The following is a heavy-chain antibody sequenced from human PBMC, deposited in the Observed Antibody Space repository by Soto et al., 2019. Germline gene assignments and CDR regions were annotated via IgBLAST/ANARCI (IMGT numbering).Heavy chain of an antibody. D-gene: IGHD2-21*02. CDR1: GGSISSYF. V-gene: IGHV4-4*07. J-gene: IGHJ3*02. CDR2: IYTSGST. Sequence: QVHLQESGPGLVKPSETLSLTCTVSGGSISSYFCSWIRQPAGKGLEWIGRIYTSGSTNYNPSLKSRVTMSVATSKNQFSLKLSSVTAADTAVYYCARESTVVTLRTFDIWGQGTMVTVSS. CDR3: ARESTVVTLRTFDI.